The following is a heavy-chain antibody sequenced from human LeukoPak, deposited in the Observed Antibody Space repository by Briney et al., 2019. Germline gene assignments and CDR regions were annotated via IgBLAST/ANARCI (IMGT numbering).Heavy chain of an antibody. J-gene: IGHJ4*02. CDR1: GFTLSSYV. V-gene: IGHV3-23*01. CDR3: AKGGPPQYDGSWLEYNFDY. CDR2: ISGSGGST. Sequence: PGGSLRLSCAASGFTLSSYVMSWVRQAPGKGLEWVTAISGSGGSTYYADSVKGRFTISRDNSKNTLYLQMNSLRAEDTAVYYCAKGGPPQYDGSWLEYNFDYWGQGTLVTVSS. D-gene: IGHD6-13*01.